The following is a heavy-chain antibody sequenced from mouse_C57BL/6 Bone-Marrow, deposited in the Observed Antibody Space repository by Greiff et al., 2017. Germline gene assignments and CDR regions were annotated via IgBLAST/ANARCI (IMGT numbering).Heavy chain of an antibody. CDR1: GYTFTSYW. CDR3: ARWKFVELGLYYFDY. CDR2: IHPNSGST. Sequence: QVQLQQSGAELVKPGASVKLSCKASGYTFTSYWMHWVKQRPGQGLEWIGMIHPNSGSTNYNEKFKSKATLTVDKSSSTAYMQLSSLTSEDSAVYYCARWKFVELGLYYFDYWGQGTTLTVSS. V-gene: IGHV1-64*01. D-gene: IGHD4-1*01. J-gene: IGHJ2*01.